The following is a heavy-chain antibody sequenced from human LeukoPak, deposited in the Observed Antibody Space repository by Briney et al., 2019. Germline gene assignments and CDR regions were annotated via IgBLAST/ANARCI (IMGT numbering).Heavy chain of an antibody. D-gene: IGHD3-22*01. V-gene: IGHV4-4*07. CDR3: ARDSSVSSWAFDI. CDR1: GGSISTNY. CDR2: IYSSGST. J-gene: IGHJ3*02. Sequence: SETLSLTCTVSGGSISTNYWSWIRQTAGKGLEWIGRIYSSGSTNYNPSLESRVTVSLDTSKNQFSLKLSSVTAADTAFYYCARDSSVSSWAFDIWGQGTVVTVSS.